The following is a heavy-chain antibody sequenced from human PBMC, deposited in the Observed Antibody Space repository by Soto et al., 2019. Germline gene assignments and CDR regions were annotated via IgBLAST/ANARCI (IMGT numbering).Heavy chain of an antibody. CDR2: IYSGGST. CDR1: GFTVSSNY. CDR3: AREAAPYCTNGVCPGGNYYYMDV. V-gene: IGHV3-66*01. Sequence: GSLRLSCAASGFTVSSNYMSWVRQAPGKGLEWVSVIYSGGSTYYADSVKGRFTISRDNSKNTLYLQMNSLRAEDTAVYYCAREAAPYCTNGVCPGGNYYYMDVWGKGTTVTVSS. D-gene: IGHD2-8*01. J-gene: IGHJ6*03.